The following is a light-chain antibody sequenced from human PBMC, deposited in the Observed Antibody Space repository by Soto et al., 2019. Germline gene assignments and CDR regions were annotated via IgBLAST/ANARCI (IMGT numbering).Light chain of an antibody. CDR3: CSYAGSNNFVL. V-gene: IGLV2-8*01. Sequence: QSALTQPPSASGSPGQSVTISCTGTSSDVGYYNYVSWYQQHPGKAPKLMIYEVTKRPSRVPDRFSGSKSGNTASLTVSGLQAEDEADYYCCSYAGSNNFVLFGGGTKLTVL. J-gene: IGLJ2*01. CDR2: EVT. CDR1: SSDVGYYNY.